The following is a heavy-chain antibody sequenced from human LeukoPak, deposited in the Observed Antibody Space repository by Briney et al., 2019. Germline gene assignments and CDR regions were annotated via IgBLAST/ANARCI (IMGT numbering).Heavy chain of an antibody. CDR2: IHPSGML. CDR1: GASFNSDDQY. CDR3: SRGLDSRKLGY. D-gene: IGHD3-22*01. Sequence: SETLSLTCTVSGASFNSDDQYWNWLRQTRGKGLEWIGSIHPSGMLYNNPSLESRVTMSRDTSKNQFSLNLTSVTAADTAVYFCSRGLDSRKLGYWGQGILVTVSA. J-gene: IGHJ4*02. V-gene: IGHV4-31*03.